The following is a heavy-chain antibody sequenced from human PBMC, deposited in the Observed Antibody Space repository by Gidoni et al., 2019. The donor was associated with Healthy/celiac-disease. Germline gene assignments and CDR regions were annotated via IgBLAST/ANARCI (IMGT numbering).Heavy chain of an antibody. D-gene: IGHD6-19*01. Sequence: QVQLVQSGAEAKKPGASVTVSCKASGYTFTGYYMHWVRQAPGQGLEWMGRVNPNSGGTNYAQKFQGRVTMTRDTSISTAYMELSRLRSDDTAVYYCARVRVAGARLWFDPWGQGTLVTVSS. CDR3: ARVRVAGARLWFDP. J-gene: IGHJ5*02. CDR2: VNPNSGGT. V-gene: IGHV1-2*06. CDR1: GYTFTGYY.